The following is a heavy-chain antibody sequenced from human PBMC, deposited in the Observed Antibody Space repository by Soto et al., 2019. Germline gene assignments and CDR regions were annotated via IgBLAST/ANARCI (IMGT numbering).Heavy chain of an antibody. Sequence: QVQLVQSGPEVKKPEASVKVSCKASGNTFASHGFSWVRQAPGQGLEWMGWISGFNGQTNYALKFQGRVTLTTDTSTSTAYMDLRSLRSDDTAVYFCARVDPRGVAVVRDYWGQGTLVTVSS. D-gene: IGHD3-10*01. V-gene: IGHV1-18*01. CDR3: ARVDPRGVAVVRDY. CDR2: ISGFNGQT. J-gene: IGHJ4*02. CDR1: GNTFASHG.